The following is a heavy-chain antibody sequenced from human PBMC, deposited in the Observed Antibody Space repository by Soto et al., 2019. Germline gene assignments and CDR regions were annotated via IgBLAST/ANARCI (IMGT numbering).Heavy chain of an antibody. CDR3: ARTTFCEVFTAYYSHFDY. CDR2: VSDSGSS. CDR1: GGSISSGRFY. J-gene: IGHJ4*02. Sequence: QVQLQESGPGLVKPSQTLTLTCTVSGGSISSGRFYWSLIRQHPGKGLEWIGHVSDSGSSYYNPSLESRVTIPVDTSKNQFSLKLSAVTAADTAVYFCARTTFCEVFTAYYSHFDYWGQGTMVTVSS. V-gene: IGHV4-31*03. D-gene: IGHD3-9*01.